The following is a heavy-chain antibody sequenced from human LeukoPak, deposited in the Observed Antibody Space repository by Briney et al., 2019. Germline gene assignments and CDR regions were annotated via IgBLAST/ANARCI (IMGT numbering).Heavy chain of an antibody. D-gene: IGHD5-24*01. CDR3: AKDTYGYNSYSFDY. Sequence: AGGSLTLSCAASGFTFSSYAMSWVRQAPGKGLEWVSAISCCGGSTYYADSVKGRFPISRDNSKTTQYLQMNRLRVEDTAVYYCAKDTYGYNSYSFDYWGQGTLGTVSS. V-gene: IGHV3-23*01. CDR1: GFTFSSYA. J-gene: IGHJ4*02. CDR2: ISCCGGST.